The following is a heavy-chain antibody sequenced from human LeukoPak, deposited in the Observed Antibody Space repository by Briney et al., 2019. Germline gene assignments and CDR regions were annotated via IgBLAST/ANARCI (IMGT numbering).Heavy chain of an antibody. J-gene: IGHJ4*02. CDR1: GDSVSSNSAA. CDR3: ARDRPYPDSSGYWYFDY. V-gene: IGHV6-1*01. D-gene: IGHD3-22*01. CDR2: TYYRSKWYN. Sequence: SQTLSLTCAISGDSVSSNSAAWNRIRQSPSRGLEWLGRTYYRSKWYNDYAVSVKSRITINPDTSKNQFSLQLNSATPEDTAVYYCARDRPYPDSSGYWYFDYWGQGTLVTVSS.